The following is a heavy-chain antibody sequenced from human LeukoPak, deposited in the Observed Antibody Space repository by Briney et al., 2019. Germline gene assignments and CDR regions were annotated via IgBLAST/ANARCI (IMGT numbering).Heavy chain of an antibody. CDR3: AGGRGWPLDY. D-gene: IGHD5-24*01. J-gene: IGHJ4*02. Sequence: SQTLSLTCAISGDSVSSNSAAWNWIRQSPSRGLEWLGRTYYRSKWFNDYAVSVQSRIAINADTSKNQFSLQLNSLTPDDTAVYYCAGGRGWPLDYWGQGTLVTVSS. CDR1: GDSVSSNSAA. CDR2: TYYRSKWFN. V-gene: IGHV6-1*01.